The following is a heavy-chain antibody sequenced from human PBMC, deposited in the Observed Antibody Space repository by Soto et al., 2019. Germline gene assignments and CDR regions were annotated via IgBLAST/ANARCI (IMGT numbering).Heavy chain of an antibody. J-gene: IGHJ5*02. V-gene: IGHV1-18*01. CDR2: ISAYNGNT. CDR1: GYTFTSYG. CDR3: ARDVDCTNGVCYTAGATNWFDP. Sequence: GASVKVSCKASGYTFTSYGISWVRQAPGQGLEWMGWISAYNGNTNYAQKLQGRVTMTTDTSTSTAYMELRSLRSDDTAVYYCARDVDCTNGVCYTAGATNWFDPWGQGTLVTVSS. D-gene: IGHD2-8*01.